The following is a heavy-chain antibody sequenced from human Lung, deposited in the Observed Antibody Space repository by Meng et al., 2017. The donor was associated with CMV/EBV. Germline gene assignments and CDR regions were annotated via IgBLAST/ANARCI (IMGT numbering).Heavy chain of an antibody. V-gene: IGHV3-11*04. CDR2: ISSSGSIK. Sequence: GESLKISCAASGFIFSDYYMTWIRQAPGKGLEWVAYISSSGSIKKYAGSVEGRFTISRDNAKKSLYLQMNSLGAEDTAFYYCARDFSAVHNWFDAWGQGTLVTFSS. J-gene: IGHJ5*02. D-gene: IGHD1-26*01. CDR1: GFIFSDYY. CDR3: ARDFSAVHNWFDA.